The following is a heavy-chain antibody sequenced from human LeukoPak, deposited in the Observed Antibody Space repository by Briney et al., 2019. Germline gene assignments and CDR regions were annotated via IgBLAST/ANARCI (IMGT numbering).Heavy chain of an antibody. CDR3: ARVHCSSTSCLDDP. J-gene: IGHJ5*02. CDR2: INPNSGGT. Sequence: GASVKVSCKASGYTFTGYYMHWVRQAPGQGLEWMGWINPNSGGTNYAQKFQGWVTMTRDTSISTAYMELSRLRSEDTAVYYCARVHCSSTSCLDDPWGQGTLVTVSS. CDR1: GYTFTGYY. V-gene: IGHV1-2*04. D-gene: IGHD2-2*01.